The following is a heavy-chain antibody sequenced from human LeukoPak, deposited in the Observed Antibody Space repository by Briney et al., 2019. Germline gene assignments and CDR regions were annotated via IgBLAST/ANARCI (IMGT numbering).Heavy chain of an antibody. CDR2: ISAYNGNT. CDR1: GYTFTSYG. CDR3: ARAPITHDILTGVGWYFDL. J-gene: IGHJ2*01. Sequence: ASVKVSCKASGYTFTSYGISWVRQAPGQGLEWMGWISAYNGNTNYAQKLQGRVTITADKSTSAAYMELSSLRSEDTAVYYCARAPITHDILTGVGWYFDLWGRGTLVTVSS. V-gene: IGHV1-18*01. D-gene: IGHD3-9*01.